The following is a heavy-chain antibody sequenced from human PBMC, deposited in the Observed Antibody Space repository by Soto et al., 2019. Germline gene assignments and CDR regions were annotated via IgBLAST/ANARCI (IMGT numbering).Heavy chain of an antibody. Sequence: ASETLSLTCTVSGGSISGFYWTWIRQPPGKGLEWIGYVCHSGTTYQNPSLQSRVAISVDTSKKQVSLKLISVTAADTAVYYCARETYGDYVGYFDPWGQGIQVTVSS. CDR1: GGSISGFY. CDR3: ARETYGDYVGYFDP. CDR2: VCHSGTT. D-gene: IGHD4-17*01. V-gene: IGHV4-59*04. J-gene: IGHJ5*02.